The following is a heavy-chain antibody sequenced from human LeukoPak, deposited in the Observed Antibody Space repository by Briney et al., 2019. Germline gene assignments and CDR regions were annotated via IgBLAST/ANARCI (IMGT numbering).Heavy chain of an antibody. Sequence: GGSLRLSCAASGVTFSSDWMSWVRQAPGKGLEWVANIKQDGSEKYCVDSVKGRFTISRDNAKNTLYLQMNSLRAEDTAVYYCARDPPGGYGSAPFTWWGQGTLVTVSS. D-gene: IGHD3-10*01. CDR2: IKQDGSEK. V-gene: IGHV3-7*03. J-gene: IGHJ4*02. CDR3: ARDPPGGYGSAPFTW. CDR1: GVTFSSDW.